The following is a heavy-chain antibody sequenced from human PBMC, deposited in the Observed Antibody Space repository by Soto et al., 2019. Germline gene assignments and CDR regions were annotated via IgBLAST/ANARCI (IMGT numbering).Heavy chain of an antibody. V-gene: IGHV3-15*01. J-gene: IGHJ6*02. CDR1: GFTFSNAW. CDR3: AVLRRDGYNLVAPPGYYGMDV. CDR2: IKSKTDGGTT. Sequence: GGSLRLSCAASGFTFSNAWMSWVRQAPGKGLEWVGRIKSKTDGGTTDYAAPVKGRFTISRDDSKNTLYLQMNSLRAEDTAVYYCAVLRRDGYNLVAPPGYYGMDVWGQGTTVTVSS. D-gene: IGHD3-3*01.